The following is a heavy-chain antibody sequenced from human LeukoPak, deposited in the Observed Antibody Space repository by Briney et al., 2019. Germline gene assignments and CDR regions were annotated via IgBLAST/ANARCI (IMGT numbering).Heavy chain of an antibody. V-gene: IGHV5-10-1*01. CDR2: IDPSDSYT. J-gene: IGHJ1*01. Sequence: GESLKISCKGSGYSFTSYWISWVRQMPGKGLEWMGRIDPSDSYTNCSPSFQGHVTISAEKSISTAYLQWSSLKASDTAMYYCAGAGIAVAGNAEYFQHWGQGTLVTVSS. CDR1: GYSFTSYW. CDR3: AGAGIAVAGNAEYFQH. D-gene: IGHD6-19*01.